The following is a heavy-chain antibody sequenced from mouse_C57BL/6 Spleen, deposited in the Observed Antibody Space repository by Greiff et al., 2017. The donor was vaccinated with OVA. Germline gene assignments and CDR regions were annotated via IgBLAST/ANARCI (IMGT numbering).Heavy chain of an antibody. V-gene: IGHV1-15*01. CDR3: TNWDWYFDV. D-gene: IGHD4-1*01. J-gene: IGHJ1*03. Sequence: QVQLQQSGAELVRPGASVTLSCKASGYTFTDYEMHWVKPTPVHGLEWIGAIDPETGGTAYNQKFQGKAILTADKSSGTAYMELRSLTSEDSAVYYCTNWDWYFDVWGTGTTVTVSS. CDR2: IDPETGGT. CDR1: GYTFTDYE.